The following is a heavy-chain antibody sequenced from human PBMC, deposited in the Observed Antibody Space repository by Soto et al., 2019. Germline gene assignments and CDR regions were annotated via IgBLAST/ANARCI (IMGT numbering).Heavy chain of an antibody. V-gene: IGHV4-59*01. Sequence: SETLSLTCTVSGGCIGSYCWSWFRQPPGKGLEWIGYIYYSGSTNYNPSLKSRVTISVDTSKNQFSLKLSSVTAADTAVYYCARVHEDFRSGSLGTNWFDPWGQGTLVTVSS. J-gene: IGHJ5*02. CDR1: GGCIGSYC. D-gene: IGHD3-3*01. CDR2: IYYSGST. CDR3: ARVHEDFRSGSLGTNWFDP.